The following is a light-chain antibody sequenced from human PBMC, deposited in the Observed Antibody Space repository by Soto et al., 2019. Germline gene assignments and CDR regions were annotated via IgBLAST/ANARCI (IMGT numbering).Light chain of an antibody. J-gene: IGLJ3*02. CDR3: STYVVSYKWV. Sequence: QSVLTQPPSASGSPGQSVTISCTGTSSDVGAYDYVSWFQQHPGKAPKLIIYQVTKRPSGVPDRFSGSKSGNTASLTVFGLQAEDEADYYCSTYVVSYKWVFGGGTKVTVL. V-gene: IGLV2-8*01. CDR1: SSDVGAYDY. CDR2: QVT.